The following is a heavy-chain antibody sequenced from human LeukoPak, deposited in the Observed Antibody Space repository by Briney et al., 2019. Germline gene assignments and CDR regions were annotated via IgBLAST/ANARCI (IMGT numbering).Heavy chain of an antibody. CDR3: ARVTGPEFPFDY. CDR1: GYTFTSYD. CDR2: MNPNSGNT. D-gene: IGHD3-10*01. J-gene: IGHJ4*02. V-gene: IGHV1-8*01. Sequence: ASVKVSCKASGYTFTSYDINWVRQATGQGLEWMGWMNPNSGNTGYAQKFQGRVTMTRNTSISTAYMELSSLGSEDTAVYYCARVTGPEFPFDYWGQGTLVTVSS.